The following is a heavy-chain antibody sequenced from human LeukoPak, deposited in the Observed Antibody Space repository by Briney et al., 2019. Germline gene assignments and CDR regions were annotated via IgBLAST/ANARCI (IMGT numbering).Heavy chain of an antibody. Sequence: ASVKVSCKASGGTFSSYAISWVRQAPGQGLEWMGRIIPILGIANYAQKFQGRVTITADKSTSTAYMELSSLRSEDTAVYYCARAQSAFTATTNVGQNYYYYGMDVWGQGTTVTVSS. V-gene: IGHV1-69*04. CDR2: IIPILGIA. CDR3: ARAQSAFTATTNVGQNYYYYGMDV. J-gene: IGHJ6*02. CDR1: GGTFSSYA. D-gene: IGHD5-18*01.